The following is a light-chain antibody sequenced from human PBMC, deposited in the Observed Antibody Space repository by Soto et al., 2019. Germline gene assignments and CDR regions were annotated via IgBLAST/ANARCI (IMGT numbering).Light chain of an antibody. CDR3: SSYAGSSNFVV. CDR2: EVI. V-gene: IGLV2-8*01. CDR1: SSDVGGYNY. J-gene: IGLJ2*01. Sequence: QSALTQPPSASGSPGQSVTISCTGTSSDVGGYNYVSWYQRHPGKAPKLMIYEVIKRPSGVPDRFSGSKSANTASLTVSGLQAEDEADYYCSSYAGSSNFVVFGGGTKLTVL.